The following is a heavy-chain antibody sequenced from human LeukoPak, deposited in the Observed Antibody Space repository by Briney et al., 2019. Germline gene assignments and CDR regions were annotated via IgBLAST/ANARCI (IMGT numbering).Heavy chain of an antibody. CDR2: IYYSGST. J-gene: IGHJ4*02. V-gene: IGHV4-59*01. CDR3: AGGVEMATIRSYYFDY. CDR1: GGSISSYY. D-gene: IGHD5-24*01. Sequence: SETLSLTCTVSGGSISSYYWSWIRQPPGKGLEWIGYIYYSGSTNYNPSLKSRVTISVDTSKNQFSLKPSSVTAADTAVYYCAGGVEMATIRSYYFDYWGQGTLVTVSS.